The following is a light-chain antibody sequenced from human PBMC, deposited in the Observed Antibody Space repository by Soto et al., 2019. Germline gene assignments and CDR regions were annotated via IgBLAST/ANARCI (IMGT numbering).Light chain of an antibody. Sequence: QSVLTQPPSVSGAPGQRVTISCTGSSSNIGAGYDVHWYQQLPGTAPKLLISGNSNRPSGVPDRFSGSKSGTSASLAITVLQAEEDADYYCQSYDSSLSGWVFGGGTKLTVL. J-gene: IGLJ3*02. CDR3: QSYDSSLSGWV. CDR2: GNS. CDR1: SSNIGAGYD. V-gene: IGLV1-40*01.